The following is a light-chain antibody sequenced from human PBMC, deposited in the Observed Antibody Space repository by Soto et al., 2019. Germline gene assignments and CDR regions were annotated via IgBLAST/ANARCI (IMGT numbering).Light chain of an antibody. Sequence: QSVLTQPASVSGSPGQSITISCTGSSSDFGSNNFVSWYQQHPGKAPQFMIYEVNKRPPGISNRFSGSKSGNTASLTISGLQAEDEADYYCCSYAGATSFVFGGGTKVTVL. CDR1: SSDFGSNNF. CDR3: CSYAGATSFV. CDR2: EVN. J-gene: IGLJ2*01. V-gene: IGLV2-23*02.